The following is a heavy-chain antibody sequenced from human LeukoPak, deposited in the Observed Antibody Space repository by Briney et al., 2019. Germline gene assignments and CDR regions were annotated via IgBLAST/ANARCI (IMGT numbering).Heavy chain of an antibody. CDR1: GGSISSYY. Sequence: PSETLSLTCTVSGGSISSYYWSWIRQPPGKGLEWIGYIYYSGSTNYNPSLKSRVIISVDTSKNQFSLKLSSVTAADTAVYYCARVDSSGYYYSYYGMDVWGQGTTVTVSS. D-gene: IGHD3-22*01. CDR3: ARVDSSGYYYSYYGMDV. J-gene: IGHJ6*02. CDR2: IYYSGST. V-gene: IGHV4-59*01.